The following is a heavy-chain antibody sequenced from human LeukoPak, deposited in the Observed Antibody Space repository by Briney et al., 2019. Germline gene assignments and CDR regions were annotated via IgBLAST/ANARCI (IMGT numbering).Heavy chain of an antibody. CDR2: IRYDGSNK. Sequence: GGSLRLSCAASGFTFSSYGMHWVRQAPGKGLEWVAFIRYDGSNKYYADSVEGRFTISRDNSKNTLYLQMNSLRAEDTAVYYCAKAVSMVRGKVADYWSQGTLVTVSS. D-gene: IGHD3-10*01. J-gene: IGHJ4*02. CDR3: AKAVSMVRGKVADY. V-gene: IGHV3-30*02. CDR1: GFTFSSYG.